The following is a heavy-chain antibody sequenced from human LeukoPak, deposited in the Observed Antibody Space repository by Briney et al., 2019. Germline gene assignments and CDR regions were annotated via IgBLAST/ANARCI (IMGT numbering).Heavy chain of an antibody. CDR3: ARGGRIVVVPAAMLTKYNWFDP. D-gene: IGHD2-2*01. CDR1: GGSFSGYY. Sequence: SETLSLTCAVYGGSFSGYYWIWIRQPPGKGLEWIGEINHSGSTNYTPSLKSRVTISVDTSKNQFSLKLSSVTAADTAVYYCARGGRIVVVPAAMLTKYNWFDPWGQGTLVTVSS. V-gene: IGHV4-34*01. CDR2: INHSGST. J-gene: IGHJ5*02.